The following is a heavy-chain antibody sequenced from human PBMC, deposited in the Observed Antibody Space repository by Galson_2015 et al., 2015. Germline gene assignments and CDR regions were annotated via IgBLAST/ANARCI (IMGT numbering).Heavy chain of an antibody. Sequence: SLRLSCAASGFTFSSYAMSWVRQAPGKGLEWVSAISGSGGSTSYADSVKGRFTISRDNSKNTLYLQMNSLRAEDTAVYYCANLMSYYYDSSGYPSPDPPAWGQGTLATVSS. CDR2: ISGSGGST. J-gene: IGHJ5*02. V-gene: IGHV3-23*01. CDR1: GFTFSSYA. D-gene: IGHD3-22*01. CDR3: ANLMSYYYDSSGYPSPDPPA.